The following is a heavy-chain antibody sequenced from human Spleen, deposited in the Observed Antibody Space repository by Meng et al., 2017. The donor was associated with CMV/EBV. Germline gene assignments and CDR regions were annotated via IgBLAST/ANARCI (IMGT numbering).Heavy chain of an antibody. CDR2: IYYSWSN. J-gene: IGHJ5*02. D-gene: IGHD6-13*01. CDR1: IRSGAYA. Sequence: IRSGAYAWSLFRQPPGNGLESIVYIYYSWSNYYNQSLERPVTTLIDTSNNQFSPKLHYLNAADTALYYCAGDHPAAAGGEVHGLFDPWGQGTLVTVSS. CDR3: AGDHPAAAGGEVHGLFDP. V-gene: IGHV4-30-4*08.